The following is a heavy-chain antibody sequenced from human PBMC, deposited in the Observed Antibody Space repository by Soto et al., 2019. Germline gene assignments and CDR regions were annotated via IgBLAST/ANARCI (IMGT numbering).Heavy chain of an antibody. Sequence: QVELVQSGAEVKKPGVSVKVSCKASGYTFTTYGISWVRQAPGQGLEWMGWTSPNNGTTDYAQKFQGRVTLTTDTSTSTAYMEVRSLRSDDTAVYYCAKEGYTGYAETWGQGTLVTVSS. CDR2: TSPNNGTT. D-gene: IGHD5-12*01. CDR3: AKEGYTGYAET. V-gene: IGHV1-18*01. CDR1: GYTFTTYG. J-gene: IGHJ5*02.